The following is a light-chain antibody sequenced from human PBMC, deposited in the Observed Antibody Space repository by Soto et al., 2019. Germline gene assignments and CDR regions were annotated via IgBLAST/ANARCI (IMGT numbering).Light chain of an antibody. CDR3: QQRSNWPGGT. CDR1: QSVSRY. Sequence: EIVLTQSPATLSLSPGERATLSCRASQSVSRYLAWYQQKPGQAPRLLIYDASNRATGIPARFSGSGSGTDFTLTISSLEPEDFAVYYCQQRSNWPGGTFGGGTKVEIK. CDR2: DAS. V-gene: IGKV3-11*01. J-gene: IGKJ4*01.